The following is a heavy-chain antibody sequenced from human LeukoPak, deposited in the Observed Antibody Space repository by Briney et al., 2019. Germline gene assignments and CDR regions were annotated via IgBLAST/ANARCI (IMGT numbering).Heavy chain of an antibody. CDR3: ARGVIAVAGNAFDI. CDR2: IMPIFGTA. D-gene: IGHD6-19*01. J-gene: IGHJ3*02. V-gene: IGHV1-69*13. Sequence: ASVKVSCKASGGTFISYAISWVRQAPGQGLEWMGGIMPIFGTANYAQKFQGRVTITADESTSTAYMELSSLRSEDTAVYYCARGVIAVAGNAFDIWGQGTMVTVSS. CDR1: GGTFISYA.